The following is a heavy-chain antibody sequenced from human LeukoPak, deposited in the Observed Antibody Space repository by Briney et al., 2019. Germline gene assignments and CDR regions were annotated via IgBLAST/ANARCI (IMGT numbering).Heavy chain of an antibody. CDR1: GFTFGDYA. J-gene: IGHJ6*02. V-gene: IGHV3-49*03. CDR3: TRRLTDYDILTGVAFYYGMDV. CDR2: IRSKACGGTT. D-gene: IGHD3-9*01. Sequence: PGGSLRLSCTASGFTFGDYAMSWFRQAPGKGLEWVGFIRSKACGGTTEYAASVKGRFTISRDDSKSIAYLQMNSLKTEDTAVYYCTRRLTDYDILTGVAFYYGMDVWGQGTTVTVSS.